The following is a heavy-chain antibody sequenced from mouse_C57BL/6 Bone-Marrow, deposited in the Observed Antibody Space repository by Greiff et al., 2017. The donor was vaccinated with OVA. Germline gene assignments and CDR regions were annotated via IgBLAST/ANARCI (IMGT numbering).Heavy chain of an antibody. V-gene: IGHV5-4*01. D-gene: IGHD1-1*01. J-gene: IGHJ2*01. CDR1: GFTFSSYA. Sequence: EVQLVESGGGLVKPGGSLKLSCAASGFTFSSYAMSWVRQTPEQRLEWVATISDGGSYTYYPDNVKGRFTIARDNTKNNLYLQMSHLKSEDTAMYYCARDYYGSSYGYWGQGTTLTVSS. CDR2: ISDGGSYT. CDR3: ARDYYGSSYGY.